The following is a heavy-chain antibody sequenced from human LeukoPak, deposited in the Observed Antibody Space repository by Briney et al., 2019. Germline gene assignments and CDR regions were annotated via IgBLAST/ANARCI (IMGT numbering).Heavy chain of an antibody. V-gene: IGHV4-59*08. CDR3: ARKVPGSYYTNWFDP. CDR2: IYYSGST. CDR1: GGSISSYY. Sequence: SETLSLTCTVSGGSISSYYWSWIRQPPGKGLEWIGYIYYSGSTNYNPSLKSRVTISVDTSKNQFSLKLSSVTAADKAVYYCARKVPGSYYTNWFDPWGQGTLVIVSS. D-gene: IGHD3-10*01. J-gene: IGHJ5*02.